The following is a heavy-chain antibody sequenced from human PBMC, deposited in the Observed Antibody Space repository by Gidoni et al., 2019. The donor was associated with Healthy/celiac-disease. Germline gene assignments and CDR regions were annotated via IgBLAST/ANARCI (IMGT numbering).Heavy chain of an antibody. CDR1: GFTFSGSA. V-gene: IGHV3-73*01. Sequence: EVQLVESGGGLVQPGGSLNLSCAASGFTFSGSAMHWVRQASGKGLEWVGRIRSKANSYATAYAASVKGRFTISRDDSKNTAYLQMNSLKTEDTAVYYCRIIVGATPPAFEDYWGQGTLVTVSS. CDR3: RIIVGATPPAFEDY. CDR2: IRSKANSYAT. J-gene: IGHJ4*02. D-gene: IGHD1-26*01.